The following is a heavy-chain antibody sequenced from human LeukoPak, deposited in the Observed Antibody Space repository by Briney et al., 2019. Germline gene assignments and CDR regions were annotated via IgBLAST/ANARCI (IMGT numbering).Heavy chain of an antibody. CDR1: GYTFNTYG. J-gene: IGHJ4*02. Sequence: GASVTVSCTASGYTFNTYGIIWVRQAPGQGLEWMGWISAYNGDTTYAQKLQGRVTLTTDASTSTAYMELRSLRSDDTAVYYCARESTGGSLEIDYWGQGTLVTVSS. CDR2: ISAYNGDT. CDR3: ARESTGGSLEIDY. V-gene: IGHV1-18*01. D-gene: IGHD2-8*02.